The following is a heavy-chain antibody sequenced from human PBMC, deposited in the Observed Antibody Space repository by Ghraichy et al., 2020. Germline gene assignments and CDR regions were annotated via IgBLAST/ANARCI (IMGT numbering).Heavy chain of an antibody. J-gene: IGHJ4*02. CDR1: GFTFSSYW. CDR3: TRDSGHMGTNRSNDY. Sequence: GGSLRLSCAASGFTFSSYWMHWVRQAPGKGLEWVSLIKTDGRSTNYADSVKGRFTISRDNTKNTLYLQMNSLRAEDTAIYYCTRDSGHMGTNRSNDYWGQGTLVTVSS. CDR2: IKTDGRST. D-gene: IGHD7-27*01. V-gene: IGHV3-74*01.